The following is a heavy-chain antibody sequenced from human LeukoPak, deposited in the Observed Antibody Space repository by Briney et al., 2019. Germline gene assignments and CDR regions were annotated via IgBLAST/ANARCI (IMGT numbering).Heavy chain of an antibody. CDR2: ITPIFGEA. CDR3: ARNSRVASTSGLNY. D-gene: IGHD5-12*01. Sequence: SVKVSCKVSGGTFSSYPISWVRQAPGQGVEWMGEITPIFGEAQNAEKFQGRVTITADEPTSTVYMELTSLRLDDTAMYYCARNSRVASTSGLNYWGQGTLVTVSS. J-gene: IGHJ4*02. V-gene: IGHV1-69*13. CDR1: GGTFSSYP.